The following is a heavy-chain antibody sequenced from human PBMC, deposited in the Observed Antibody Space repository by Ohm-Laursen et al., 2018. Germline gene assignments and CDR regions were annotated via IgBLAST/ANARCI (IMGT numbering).Heavy chain of an antibody. D-gene: IGHD5-18*01. V-gene: IGHV4-34*01. CDR3: ARVRSYGLGNWFDP. CDR1: GGSFSGYD. CDR2: INHIGRT. J-gene: IGHJ5*02. Sequence: SDTLSLTCAVYGGSFSGYDWSWIRQPPGKGLEWIGEINHIGRTNYNPSLKSRVTISVDTSKNQFSLKLSSVTAADTAVYYCARVRSYGLGNWFDPWGQGTLVTVSS.